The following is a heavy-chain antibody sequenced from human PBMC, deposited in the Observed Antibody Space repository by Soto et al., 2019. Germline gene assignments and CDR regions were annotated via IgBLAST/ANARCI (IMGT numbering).Heavy chain of an antibody. CDR2: ISSGSKII. CDR1: GFTFSDYS. J-gene: IGHJ4*02. D-gene: IGHD1-1*01. V-gene: IGHV3-48*02. Sequence: GGSLRLSCAASGFTFSDYSMNWIRQAPGKGLEWISYISSGSKIIYYADSVKGRFTISRNNAESSLSLQMNSLRDEDTAVYYCARGGAYIDYNLVAYFDHWGRGTLVTVSS. CDR3: ARGGAYIDYNLVAYFDH.